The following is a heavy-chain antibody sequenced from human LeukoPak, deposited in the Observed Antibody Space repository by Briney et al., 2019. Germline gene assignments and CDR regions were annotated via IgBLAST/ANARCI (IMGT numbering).Heavy chain of an antibody. CDR1: GGSISQYY. CDR3: ARGANYYYYYGIDI. Sequence: PSETLSLTCTVSGGSISQYYWSWIRQPPGKGLEWIGYIYYTASTNYNPSLKSRVTISLDTSKNQFSLKLSSVTAADTAVYYCARGANYYYYYGIDIWGQGTTVTVSS. J-gene: IGHJ6*02. V-gene: IGHV4-59*01. CDR2: IYYTAST.